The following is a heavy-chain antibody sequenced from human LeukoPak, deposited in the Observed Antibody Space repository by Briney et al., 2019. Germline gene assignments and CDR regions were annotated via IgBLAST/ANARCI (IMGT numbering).Heavy chain of an antibody. D-gene: IGHD5-18*01. Sequence: GGSLRLSCAASGFTFSNYAMSWVRQAPGKGLEWVSTISSSGGSTYYADSVKGRFTISRDNSKNTQYLQMNSLRAEDTAVYYCARDLSGVTGYTYGRGIDYWGQGTLVTVSS. V-gene: IGHV3-23*01. CDR3: ARDLSGVTGYTYGRGIDY. J-gene: IGHJ4*02. CDR1: GFTFSNYA. CDR2: ISSSGGST.